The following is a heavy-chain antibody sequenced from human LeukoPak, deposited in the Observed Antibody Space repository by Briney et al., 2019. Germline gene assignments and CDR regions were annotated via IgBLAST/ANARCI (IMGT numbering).Heavy chain of an antibody. Sequence: GGSLRLSCVASGFTFSNDWMHWVRHAPGEGLMWAARISYDGGSADPAHSLKGRLTTSRDNDKTTLYLQMNSLRVEDTGVYYCARRRTIGDYDYWGQGTLVTVSS. V-gene: IGHV3-74*01. CDR3: ARRRTIGDYDY. J-gene: IGHJ4*02. CDR1: GFTFSNDW. D-gene: IGHD3-3*01. CDR2: ISYDGGSA.